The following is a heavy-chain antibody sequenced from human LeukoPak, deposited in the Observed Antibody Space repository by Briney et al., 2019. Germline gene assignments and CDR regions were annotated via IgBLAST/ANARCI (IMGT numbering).Heavy chain of an antibody. Sequence: GGSLRLSCAASGFTFSSYGMTWVRQAPGKGLEWVSAISGSGGSTYYADSVKGRFTISRDNSKNTLYLQVNSLRVEDTAVYYCAKARSGSGSYGKYYFDYWGQGTLVTVSS. CDR2: ISGSGGST. CDR1: GFTFSSYG. CDR3: AKARSGSGSYGKYYFDY. V-gene: IGHV3-23*01. D-gene: IGHD3-10*01. J-gene: IGHJ4*02.